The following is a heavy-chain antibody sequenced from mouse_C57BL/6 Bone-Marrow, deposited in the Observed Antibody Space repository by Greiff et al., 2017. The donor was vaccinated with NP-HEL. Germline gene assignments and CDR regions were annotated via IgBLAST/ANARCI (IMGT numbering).Heavy chain of an antibody. V-gene: IGHV1-81*01. J-gene: IGHJ1*03. CDR3: ARGIITTVVALPDV. CDR1: GYTFTSYG. CDR2: IYPRSGNT. D-gene: IGHD1-1*01. Sequence: QVQLKQSGAELARPGASVKLSCKASGYTFTSYGISWVKQRTGQGLEWIGEIYPRSGNTYYNEKFKGKATLTADKSSSTAYMELRSLTSEDSAVYFCARGIITTVVALPDVWGTGTTVTVSS.